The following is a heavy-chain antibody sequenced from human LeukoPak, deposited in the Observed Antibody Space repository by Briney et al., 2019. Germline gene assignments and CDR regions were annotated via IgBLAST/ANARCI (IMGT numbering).Heavy chain of an antibody. CDR3: ARDHGLIYYYGSGSYSDY. J-gene: IGHJ4*02. V-gene: IGHV1-3*04. Sequence: ASVKVSCKASGYTFTNYALHWVRQAPGQRLEWMGWINTGNGNTKYSQKFQGRVTITRATSASTAYMELSRLRSDDTAVYYCARDHGLIYYYGSGSYSDYWGQGTLVTVSS. CDR1: GYTFTNYA. CDR2: INTGNGNT. D-gene: IGHD3-10*01.